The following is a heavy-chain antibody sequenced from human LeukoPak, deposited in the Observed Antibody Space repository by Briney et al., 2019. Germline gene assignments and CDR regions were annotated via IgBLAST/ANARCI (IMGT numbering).Heavy chain of an antibody. CDR1: GGSISYYY. D-gene: IGHD4-17*01. CDR2: IYYSGST. J-gene: IGHJ4*02. CDR3: ARYGDYVGYFDY. Sequence: SETLSLTCTVSGGSISYYYWGWIRQPPGKGLEWIGSIYYSGSTYYNPSLKSRVTISVDTSKNQFSLKLSSVTAADTAVYYCARYGDYVGYFDYWGQGTLVTVSS. V-gene: IGHV4-39*01.